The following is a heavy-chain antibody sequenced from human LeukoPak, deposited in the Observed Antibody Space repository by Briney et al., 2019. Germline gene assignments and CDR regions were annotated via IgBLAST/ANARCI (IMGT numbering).Heavy chain of an antibody. CDR3: ARHGWDDILTGYPTQMVYFDY. D-gene: IGHD3-9*01. CDR2: IIPILGIA. J-gene: IGHJ4*02. Sequence: ASVKVSCKASGGTFSSYAISWVRQAPGQGLEWMGRIIPILGIANYAQKFQGRVTITADKSTSTAYMELSSLRSEDTAVYYCARHGWDDILTGYPTQMVYFDYWGQGTLVTVSS. CDR1: GGTFSSYA. V-gene: IGHV1-69*04.